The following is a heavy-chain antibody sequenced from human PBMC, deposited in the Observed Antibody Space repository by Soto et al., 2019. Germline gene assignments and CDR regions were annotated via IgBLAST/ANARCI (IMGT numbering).Heavy chain of an antibody. CDR3: ARGTQGFDY. J-gene: IGHJ4*02. D-gene: IGHD1-1*01. CDR1: GYTFTNYY. V-gene: IGHV5-51*01. Sequence: GESLKISCKVSGYTFTNYYIAWVRQMPGKGLECMGIIYPGDSDTTYSPSFQGQVTISVDKAVTTAYLQWSSLKASDTAMYYCARGTQGFDYWGQGTRVTVSS. CDR2: IYPGDSDT.